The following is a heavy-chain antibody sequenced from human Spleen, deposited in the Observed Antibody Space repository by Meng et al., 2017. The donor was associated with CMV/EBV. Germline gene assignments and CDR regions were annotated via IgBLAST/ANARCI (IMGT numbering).Heavy chain of an antibody. CDR3: AREVQFGADAFDI. Sequence: ASVKVSCKASGYTFTSYDINWVRQATGQGLEWMGWMNPHSGHTGYAQKFQGRVTITADKSTSTAYMELSSLRSEDTAVYYCAREVQFGADAFDIWGQGTMVTVSS. D-gene: IGHD3-10*01. CDR1: GYTFTSYD. J-gene: IGHJ3*02. V-gene: IGHV1-8*01. CDR2: MNPHSGHT.